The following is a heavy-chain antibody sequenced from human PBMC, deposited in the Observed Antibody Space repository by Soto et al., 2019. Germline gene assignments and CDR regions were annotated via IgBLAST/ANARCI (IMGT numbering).Heavy chain of an antibody. CDR3: ARDKLTGLFDY. D-gene: IGHD2-8*02. CDR2: INHSGST. J-gene: IGHJ4*02. Sequence: QVQLQQWGAGLLKPSETLSLTCAVYGGSFSGYSWTWIRQPPGTGLEWIGEINHSGSTNYNPSLRSRVSISVDTSKNQFYLTLTSVTAADTAVYYCARDKLTGLFDYWGQGALVTVSS. CDR1: GGSFSGYS. V-gene: IGHV4-34*01.